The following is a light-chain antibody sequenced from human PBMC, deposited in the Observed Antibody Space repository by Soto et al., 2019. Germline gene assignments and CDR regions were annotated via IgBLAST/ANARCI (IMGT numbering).Light chain of an antibody. J-gene: IGKJ2*01. Sequence: EIVLTQSPATLSLSPGERATLSCRASQSVSNYLAWYQQKPGQAPRLLIYDASNRATGIPARFSGSASGTDFTLTISSLEPEDFAVYYCQQRSNWPRFTFGQGTKVEIK. CDR2: DAS. CDR1: QSVSNY. V-gene: IGKV3-11*01. CDR3: QQRSNWPRFT.